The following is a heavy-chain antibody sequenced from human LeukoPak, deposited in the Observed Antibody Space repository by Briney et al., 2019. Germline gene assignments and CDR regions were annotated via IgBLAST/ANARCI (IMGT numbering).Heavy chain of an antibody. J-gene: IGHJ5*02. Sequence: GGSLRLSCAASGFTVSSNYMSWVRQAPGKGLEWVSVIYSGGSTYYADSVKGRFTISRDNSKNTLYLQMNSLRAEDTAVYYCAKAGFSWDNWFDPWGQGTLVTVSS. CDR1: GFTVSSNY. CDR3: AKAGFSWDNWFDP. V-gene: IGHV3-53*01. D-gene: IGHD2-15*01. CDR2: IYSGGST.